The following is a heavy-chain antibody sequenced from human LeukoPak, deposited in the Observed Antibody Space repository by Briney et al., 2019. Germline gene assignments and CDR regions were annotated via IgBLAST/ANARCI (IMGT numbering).Heavy chain of an antibody. CDR3: AKNPYPRMPSGYYYFDY. Sequence: GGSLRLSCAASGFTFSSYAMSWVRQAPGKGLEWVSAISGSGGSTYYADSVKGRFTISRDNSKNTLYLQMNSLRAEDTAVYYCAKNPYPRMPSGYYYFDYWGQGTLVTVSS. CDR1: GFTFSSYA. D-gene: IGHD3-22*01. CDR2: ISGSGGST. V-gene: IGHV3-23*01. J-gene: IGHJ4*02.